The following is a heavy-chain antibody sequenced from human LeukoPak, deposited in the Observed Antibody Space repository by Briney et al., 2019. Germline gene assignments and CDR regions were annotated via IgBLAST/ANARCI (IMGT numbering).Heavy chain of an antibody. J-gene: IGHJ4*02. CDR2: ISGSGGST. Sequence: PGGSLRLSCAASGFTFSSYGMHWVRQAPGKGLEWVSAISGSGGSTYYADSVKGRFTISRDNSKNTLYLQMNSLRAEDTAVYYCAKEVQRYFDWFPPVVVSGYFDYWGQGTLVTVSS. CDR1: GFTFSSYG. D-gene: IGHD3-9*01. V-gene: IGHV3-23*01. CDR3: AKEVQRYFDWFPPVVVSGYFDY.